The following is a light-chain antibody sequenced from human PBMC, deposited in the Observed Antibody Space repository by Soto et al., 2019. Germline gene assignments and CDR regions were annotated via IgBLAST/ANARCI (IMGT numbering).Light chain of an antibody. CDR1: QSISSY. CDR3: QQSYSTLLT. CDR2: AAS. Sequence: DIQMTQSPSSLSASVGDRVTITCRASQSISSYLNWYQQKPGKAPKLLIYAASSLQSGVPSRFSGSGSWTYFTLTISSLQPEDFATYYCQQSYSTLLTFGGGTKVEIK. V-gene: IGKV1-39*01. J-gene: IGKJ4*01.